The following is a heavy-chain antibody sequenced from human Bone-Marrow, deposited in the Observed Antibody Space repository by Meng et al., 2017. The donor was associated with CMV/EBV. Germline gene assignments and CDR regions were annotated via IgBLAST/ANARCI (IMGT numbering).Heavy chain of an antibody. D-gene: IGHD6-13*01. CDR2: ISHSGST. J-gene: IGHJ5*02. Sequence: YYWSWIRQPPGKGLEWIGEISHSGSTNYNPSLKSRVTISVDTSKNQFSLKLSSVTAADTAVYYCARTLTGYSSSWYDGGAELNWFDPWGQGTLVTVSS. CDR1: YY. CDR3: ARTLTGYSSSWYDGGAELNWFDP. V-gene: IGHV4-34*01.